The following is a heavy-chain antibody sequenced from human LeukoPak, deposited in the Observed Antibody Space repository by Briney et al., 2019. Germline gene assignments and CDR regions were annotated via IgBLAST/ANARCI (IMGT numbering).Heavy chain of an antibody. CDR2: FDPEDGET. J-gene: IGHJ6*02. CDR3: ATVYLYYYGMDV. CDR1: GYTLTELS. Sequence: ASVKVSCKVSGYTLTELSMHWVRQAPGKGLEWMGGFDPEDGETIYAQKFQGRVTMTEDTSTDTAYMELSSLRSEDTAVYYCATVYLYYYGMDVWGQGTLVTVSS. V-gene: IGHV1-24*01.